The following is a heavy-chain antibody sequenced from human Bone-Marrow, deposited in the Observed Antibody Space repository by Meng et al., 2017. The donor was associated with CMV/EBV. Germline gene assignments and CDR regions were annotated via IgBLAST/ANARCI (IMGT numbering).Heavy chain of an antibody. CDR1: GFTFSSYV. D-gene: IGHD2-2*01. J-gene: IGHJ4*02. Sequence: GESLKISCAASGFTFSSYVMNWVRQAPGKGLEWVSSISGSGDSTYYADSVKGRFIISRDNSKNTLYLQMNSLRAEDTAVYYCAKSRDDSTSCFEIWGQGTLVTVSS. CDR2: ISGSGDST. CDR3: AKSRDDSTSCFEI. V-gene: IGHV3-23*01.